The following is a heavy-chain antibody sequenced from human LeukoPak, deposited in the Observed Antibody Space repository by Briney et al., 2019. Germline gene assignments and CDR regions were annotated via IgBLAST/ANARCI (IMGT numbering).Heavy chain of an antibody. V-gene: IGHV3-53*01. J-gene: IGHJ6*03. CDR2: IYSGGST. CDR1: GFTVSSNY. CDR3: ARVFGGSGSYFHYYYYMDV. Sequence: GGSLRLSCAASGFTVSSNYMSWVPQAPGKGLEWVSVIYSGGSTYYADSVKGRFTISRDNSKNTLYLQMNSLRAEDTAVYYCARVFGGSGSYFHYYYYMDVWGKGTTVTISS. D-gene: IGHD3-10*01.